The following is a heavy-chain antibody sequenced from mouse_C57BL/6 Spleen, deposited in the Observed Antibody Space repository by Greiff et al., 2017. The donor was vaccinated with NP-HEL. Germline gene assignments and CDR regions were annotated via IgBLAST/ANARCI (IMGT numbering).Heavy chain of an antibody. CDR2: IDPENGDT. CDR3: TTSDYRFDY. V-gene: IGHV14-4*01. Sequence: VQLKESGAELVRPGASVKLSCTASGFNIKDDYMHWVKQRPEQGLEWIGWIDPENGDTEYASKFQGKATITADTSSNTAYLQLSSLTSEDTAVYYCTTSDYRFDYWGQGTTLTVSS. J-gene: IGHJ2*01. CDR1: GFNIKDDY. D-gene: IGHD2-4*01.